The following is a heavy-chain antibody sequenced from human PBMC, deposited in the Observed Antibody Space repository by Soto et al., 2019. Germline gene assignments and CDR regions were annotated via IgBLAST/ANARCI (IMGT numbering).Heavy chain of an antibody. Sequence: SETLSLTCTVSGGSVSSGSYYWSWIRQPPGKGLEWIGYIYYSGSTNYNPSLKSRVTISVDTSKNQFSLKLSSVTAADTAVYYCARDRARYQLLFNHGGGFYRMDVWGQGNTVTVSS. J-gene: IGHJ6*02. CDR3: ARDRARYQLLFNHGGGFYRMDV. V-gene: IGHV4-61*01. CDR1: GGSVSSGSYY. D-gene: IGHD2-2*01. CDR2: IYYSGST.